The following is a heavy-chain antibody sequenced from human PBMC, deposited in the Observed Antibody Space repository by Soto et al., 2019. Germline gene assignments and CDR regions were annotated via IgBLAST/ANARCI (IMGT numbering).Heavy chain of an antibody. D-gene: IGHD3-9*01. CDR3: AAELTSDALDF. CDR2: ISGSSSHI. J-gene: IGHJ3*01. V-gene: IGHV3-21*06. Sequence: EVQLVESGGGLVKPGGSLRLSCVASGFTFNSHALNWVRQAPGKGLEWVSSISGSSSHIYYADSLKGRFTTSRDNARNSVYLQMNSLRAEDTTVYYCAAELTSDALDFWGPGTVVTVS. CDR1: GFTFNSHA.